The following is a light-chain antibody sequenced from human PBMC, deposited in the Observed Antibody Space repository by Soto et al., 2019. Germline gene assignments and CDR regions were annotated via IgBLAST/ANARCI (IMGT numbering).Light chain of an antibody. CDR2: DVT. CDR3: SSHAGSSVV. CDR1: SSDVGGYNY. Sequence: QSALTQPRSVSGSPGQSVTISCTGTSSDVGGYNYVSWYQQHPGKAPKLMIYDVTTRRSGVPDRFSGSKSGNTASLTISGLQAEYEADYYCSSHAGSSVVFGPGTKLTVL. V-gene: IGLV2-11*01. J-gene: IGLJ1*01.